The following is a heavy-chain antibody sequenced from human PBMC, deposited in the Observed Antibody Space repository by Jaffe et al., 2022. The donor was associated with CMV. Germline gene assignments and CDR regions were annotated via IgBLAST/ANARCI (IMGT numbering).Heavy chain of an antibody. D-gene: IGHD2-21*02. J-gene: IGHJ3*02. Sequence: QVTLRESGPALVKPTQTLTLTCTFSGFSLSTSGMCVSWIRQPPGKALEWLARIDWGDDKYYSTSLKTRLTISKDTSKNQVVLTMTNMDPVDTATYYCARNGRGNSYAFDIWGQGTIVTVSS. CDR2: IDWGDDK. V-gene: IGHV2-70*15. CDR3: ARNGRGNSYAFDI. CDR1: GFSLSTSGMC.